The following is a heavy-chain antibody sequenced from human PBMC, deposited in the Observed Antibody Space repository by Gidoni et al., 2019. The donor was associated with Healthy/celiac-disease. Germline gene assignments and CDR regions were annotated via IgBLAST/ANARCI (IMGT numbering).Heavy chain of an antibody. D-gene: IGHD1-26*01. Sequence: QVQLHESGPGLLKPPQTLSLPFTFSACPISSGGYYWRWIRQHPGQGLAWIGSIYYSGSTYYNPSLKSRVTISVDTSKNQFSLKLRSVTAADTAVYYCARGSEHRAFDIWGQGTMVTVSS. J-gene: IGHJ3*02. V-gene: IGHV4-31*03. CDR1: ACPISSGGYY. CDR3: ARGSEHRAFDI. CDR2: IYYSGST.